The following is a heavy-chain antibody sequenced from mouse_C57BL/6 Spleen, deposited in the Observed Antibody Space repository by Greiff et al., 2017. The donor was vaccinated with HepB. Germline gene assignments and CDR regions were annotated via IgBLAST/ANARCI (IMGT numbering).Heavy chain of an antibody. CDR2: IDPANGNT. D-gene: IGHD1-1*01. J-gene: IGHJ3*01. CDR1: GFNIKNTY. Sequence: VQLKQSVAELVRPGASVKLSCTASGFNIKNTYMHWVKQRPEQGLEWIGRIDPANGNTKYAPKFQGKATITADTSSNTAYLQLSSLTSEDTAIYNCARDYYGSSYGFAYWGQGTLVTVSA. V-gene: IGHV14-3*01. CDR3: ARDYYGSSYGFAY.